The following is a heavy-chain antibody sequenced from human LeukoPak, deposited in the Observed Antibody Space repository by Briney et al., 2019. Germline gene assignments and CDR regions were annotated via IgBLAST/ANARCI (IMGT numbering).Heavy chain of an antibody. V-gene: IGHV4-59*08. D-gene: IGHD3-10*01. J-gene: IGHJ4*02. CDR2: IYYSGST. Sequence: PSETLSLTCTVSGGSISSYYWSWIRQPPGKGLEWIGYIYYSGSTNYNPSLKSRVTISVDTSKNQFSLKLSSVTAADTAVYYCARQPMVRGVVFDYWGQGTLVTVSS. CDR3: ARQPMVRGVVFDY. CDR1: GGSISSYY.